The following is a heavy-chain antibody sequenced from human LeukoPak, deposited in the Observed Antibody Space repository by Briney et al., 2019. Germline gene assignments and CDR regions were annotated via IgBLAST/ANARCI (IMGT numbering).Heavy chain of an antibody. Sequence: PSETLSLTCAVYGGSFSGYYWSWIRQPPGKGLEWIGEINHSGSTNYNPSLKSRVTISVDTSKNQFSLKLSSVTAADTAVYYCARDLGYSSSLYYYYYMDVWGKGTTVTVSS. J-gene: IGHJ6*03. D-gene: IGHD6-13*01. CDR1: GGSFSGYY. CDR3: ARDLGYSSSLYYYYYMDV. V-gene: IGHV4-34*01. CDR2: INHSGST.